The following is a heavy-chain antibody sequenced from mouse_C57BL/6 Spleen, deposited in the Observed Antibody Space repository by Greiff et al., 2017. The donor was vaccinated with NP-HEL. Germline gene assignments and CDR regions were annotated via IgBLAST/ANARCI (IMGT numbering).Heavy chain of an antibody. J-gene: IGHJ4*01. V-gene: IGHV1-50*01. CDR3: ARRRYDYGYAMDY. CDR1: GYTFTSYW. D-gene: IGHD2-4*01. Sequence: VQLQQPGAELVKPGASVKLSCQASGYTFTSYWMQWVKQRPGQGLEWIGEIDPSDSYTNYNQKFKGKATLTVDTSSSTAYMQLSSLTSEDSAVYYCARRRYDYGYAMDYWGQGTSVTVSS. CDR2: IDPSDSYT.